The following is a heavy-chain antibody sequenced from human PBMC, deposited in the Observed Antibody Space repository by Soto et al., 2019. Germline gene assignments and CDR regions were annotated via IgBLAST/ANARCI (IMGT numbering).Heavy chain of an antibody. CDR3: AKDISGRGSYYYYYGMDV. CDR1: GFTFDDYA. V-gene: IGHV3-9*01. CDR2: ISWNSANM. D-gene: IGHD3-16*01. J-gene: IGHJ6*02. Sequence: EVQLVESGGGLVQPGRSLRLSCAASGFTFDDYAMHWVRQAPGKGLEWVSGISWNSANMNYADSVKARFTISRDNAKNSLSLQMNSVREEDTALYYCAKDISGRGSYYYYYGMDVWGQGTTVTVSS.